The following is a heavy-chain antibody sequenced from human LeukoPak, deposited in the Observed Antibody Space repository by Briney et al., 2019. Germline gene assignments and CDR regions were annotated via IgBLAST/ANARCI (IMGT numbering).Heavy chain of an antibody. CDR1: GGSFSDYY. CDR3: ASPYGGNSGDY. Sequence: SSETLSLTCAVYGGSFSDYYWSWIRQPPGKGLEWIGEINPSGSTNYNPSLKSRVTISVDTSKNQFSLKLSSVTAADTAVYYCASPYGGNSGDYWGQGTLVTVSS. V-gene: IGHV4-34*01. D-gene: IGHD4-23*01. J-gene: IGHJ4*02. CDR2: INPSGST.